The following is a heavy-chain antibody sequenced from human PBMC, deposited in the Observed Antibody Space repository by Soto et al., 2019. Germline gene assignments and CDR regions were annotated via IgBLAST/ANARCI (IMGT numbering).Heavy chain of an antibody. D-gene: IGHD6-19*01. J-gene: IGHJ4*02. CDR1: GFTFNNYW. CDR3: VRNDGWYRLDS. V-gene: IGHV3-7*04. CDR2: IMKDGSLT. Sequence: EVQLVESGGGLVQPGGSLRLSCAASGFTFNNYWMTWVRQAPGQGLEWVANIMKDGSLTEYVDLVKGRFTISRDNVKNALELQMDRLRVEDTVMYYCVRNDGWYRLDSWGQGSLVIVSS.